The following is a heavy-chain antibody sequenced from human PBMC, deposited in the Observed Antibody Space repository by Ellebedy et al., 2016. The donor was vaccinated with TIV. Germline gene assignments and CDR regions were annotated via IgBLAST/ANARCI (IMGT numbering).Heavy chain of an antibody. CDR1: GFTFSTYA. Sequence: GGSLRLXXTASGFTFSTYAMSWVRQPPGKGLEWVASISGTGRSTHYTDSLTGRFTISRDNSKNTVYVQMTSLRAEDTAKYYCARGDDMFDKWGQGTLVTVSS. CDR3: ARGDDMFDK. CDR2: ISGTGRST. D-gene: IGHD3-9*01. V-gene: IGHV3-23*01. J-gene: IGHJ4*02.